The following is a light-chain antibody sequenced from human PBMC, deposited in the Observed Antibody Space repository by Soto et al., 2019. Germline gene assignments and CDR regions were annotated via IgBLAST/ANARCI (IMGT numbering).Light chain of an antibody. J-gene: IGLJ1*01. CDR2: DVR. CDR3: SSYTTISTYV. CDR1: SRDVGGYNY. V-gene: IGLV2-14*01. Sequence: QSALTQPASVSGSPGQSIPISCTGTSRDVGGYNYVSWYQQHPGKAPKLMIYDVRNRPSGVSNRFSGSKSVNTASLTISGLQAEDEADYYCSSYTTISTYVFGTGTKLTVL.